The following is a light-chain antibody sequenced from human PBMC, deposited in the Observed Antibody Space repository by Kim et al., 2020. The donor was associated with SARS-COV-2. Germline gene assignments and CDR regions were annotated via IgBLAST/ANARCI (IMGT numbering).Light chain of an antibody. J-gene: IGKJ2*01. V-gene: IGKV3-20*01. CDR1: QRVSGNY. CDR2: GAF. CDR3: QQYGDSHQT. Sequence: PGAGATLSCRASQRVSGNYLAWYQQKPGLAPRLLIYGAFSRATGIPDRFRGGGSGTDFTLTITALKPEDFAVYYCQQYGDSHQTFGQGTKLE.